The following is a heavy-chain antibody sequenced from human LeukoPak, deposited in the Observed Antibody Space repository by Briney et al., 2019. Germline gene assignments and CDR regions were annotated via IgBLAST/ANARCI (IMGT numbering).Heavy chain of an antibody. Sequence: GGSLSLSCAASGFTFYYSAMTWVRQAPEEGLEWVSTINTGDITFYANSVKGRFTISRDNSKNALFLQMNSLRAEDTAIYYCVKGGFTYYDDWGQGTLVTVSS. CDR3: VKGGFTYYDD. J-gene: IGHJ4*02. CDR2: INTGDIT. D-gene: IGHD3-22*01. CDR1: GFTFYYSA. V-gene: IGHV3-23*01.